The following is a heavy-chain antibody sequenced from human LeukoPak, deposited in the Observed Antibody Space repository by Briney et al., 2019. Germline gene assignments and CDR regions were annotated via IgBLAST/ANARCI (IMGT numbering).Heavy chain of an antibody. CDR1: GGSISSYY. J-gene: IGHJ6*02. V-gene: IGHV4-59*01. D-gene: IGHD3-3*01. CDR2: IYHSGNT. Sequence: PSETLSLTCNVFGGSISSYYWSWIRQSPGKGLEWIGYIYHSGNTNYNPSLKSRVIISLDTSKNQFSLNLNSVTAADTAVYYCARTVRWLLSAHYGMDVWGQGTTVIVSS. CDR3: ARTVRWLLSAHYGMDV.